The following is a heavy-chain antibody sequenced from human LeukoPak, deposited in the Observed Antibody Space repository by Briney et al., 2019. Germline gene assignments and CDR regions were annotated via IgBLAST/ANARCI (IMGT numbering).Heavy chain of an antibody. D-gene: IGHD3-9*01. J-gene: IGHJ4*02. CDR3: ARFSWDCSTASCHLTH. V-gene: IGHV4-59*01. CDR1: GGSLSSYY. Sequence: SETLSLTCTVSGGSLSSYYWSWIRQSPGKRLELIGHIYYTGTTFYNPSLNSGVTISLDTSRNEFSLKLTSVTAADTAVYYCARFSWDCSTASCHLTHWGQGALVTVSS. CDR2: IYYTGTT.